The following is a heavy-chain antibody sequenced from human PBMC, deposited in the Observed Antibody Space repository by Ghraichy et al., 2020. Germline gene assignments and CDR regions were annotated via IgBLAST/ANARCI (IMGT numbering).Heavy chain of an antibody. D-gene: IGHD2-2*02. Sequence: SLTCTVSGGSISSYYWSWIRQPPGKGLEWIGYIYYSGSTNYNPSLKSRVTISVDTSKNQFSLKLSSVTAADTAVYYCARVANSIVVVPAAIPWFDPWGQGTLVTVSS. CDR3: ARVANSIVVVPAAIPWFDP. J-gene: IGHJ5*02. CDR1: GGSISSYY. V-gene: IGHV4-59*01. CDR2: IYYSGST.